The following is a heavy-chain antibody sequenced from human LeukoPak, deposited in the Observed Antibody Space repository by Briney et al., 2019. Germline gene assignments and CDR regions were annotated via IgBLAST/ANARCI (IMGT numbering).Heavy chain of an antibody. CDR3: ARQTGSGLFILP. Sequence: SETLSLTCTVSGDSISSGDYYWSWIRQPAGKGLEWIGRISSSGSTNYNPSLKSRVTISVDTSKNQFSLRLTSVTAADTAVYYCARQTGSGLFILPGGQGTLVTVSS. V-gene: IGHV4-61*02. CDR1: GDSISSGDYY. J-gene: IGHJ4*02. D-gene: IGHD3/OR15-3a*01. CDR2: ISSSGST.